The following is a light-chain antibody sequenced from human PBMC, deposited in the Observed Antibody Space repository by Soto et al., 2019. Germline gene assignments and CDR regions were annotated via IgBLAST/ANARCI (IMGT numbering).Light chain of an antibody. Sequence: DLQMTQSPSSLSDSVGDRVSITCRASQTISSWLAWYQQKPGKAPKLLIYDASSLESGVPSRFSGSGSGTEFTLTISSLQPDDFATYYCQQYNSWTFGQGTKVDI. V-gene: IGKV1-5*01. CDR1: QTISSW. CDR2: DAS. CDR3: QQYNSWT. J-gene: IGKJ1*01.